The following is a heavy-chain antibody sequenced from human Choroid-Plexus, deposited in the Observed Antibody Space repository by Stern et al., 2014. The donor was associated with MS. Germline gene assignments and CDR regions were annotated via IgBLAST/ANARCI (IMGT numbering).Heavy chain of an antibody. V-gene: IGHV3-30*18. J-gene: IGHJ5*02. CDR1: GFTFGRCA. D-gene: IGHD2/OR15-2a*01. CDR2: VPYDGSNK. CDR3: AKDRQYLTYFFDH. Sequence: VQLVESGGGVVQPGRPLRLSCVASGFTFGRCAMHWVRQAPGKGLEWVAGVPYDGSNKYYADSVKGRFTISRDNSQNTLYMQMSSLRPEDTAVYYCAKDRQYLTYFFDHWGQGSLVTVSS.